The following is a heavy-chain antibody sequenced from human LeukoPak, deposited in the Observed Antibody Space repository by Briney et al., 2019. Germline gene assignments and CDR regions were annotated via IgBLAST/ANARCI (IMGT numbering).Heavy chain of an antibody. Sequence: SVKVSCKASGGTFSSYAISWVRQAPGQRLEWMGRIIPILGIANYAQKFQGRVTITADKSTSTAYMELSSLRSEDTAVYYCAIAVAGLYFDYWGQGTLVTVSS. V-gene: IGHV1-69*04. CDR3: AIAVAGLYFDY. D-gene: IGHD6-19*01. CDR1: GGTFSSYA. J-gene: IGHJ4*02. CDR2: IIPILGIA.